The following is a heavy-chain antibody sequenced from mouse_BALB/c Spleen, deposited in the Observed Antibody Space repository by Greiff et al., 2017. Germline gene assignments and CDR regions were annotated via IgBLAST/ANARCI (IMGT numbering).Heavy chain of an antibody. Sequence: VQLKQSGPELVKPGASVKMSCKASGYTFTSYVMHWVKQKPGQGLEWIGYINPYNDGTKYNEKFKGKATLTSDKSSSTAYMELSSLTSEDSAVYYCARTGDEDYFDYWGQGTTLTVSS. CDR1: GYTFTSYV. CDR2: INPYNDGT. J-gene: IGHJ2*01. V-gene: IGHV1-14*01. CDR3: ARTGDEDYFDY.